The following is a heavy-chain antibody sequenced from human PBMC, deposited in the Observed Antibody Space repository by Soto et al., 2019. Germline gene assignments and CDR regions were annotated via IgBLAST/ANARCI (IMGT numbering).Heavy chain of an antibody. D-gene: IGHD1-1*01. CDR3: ARDVQRFNYYYYYGMDV. Sequence: GGSLRLSCAASGFTFSSNAMSWVRQAPGKGLEWVAVISYDGSNKYYADSVKGRFTISRDNSKNTLYLQMNSLRAEDTAVYYCARDVQRFNYYYYYGMDVWGQGTTVTVSS. V-gene: IGHV3-30*03. J-gene: IGHJ6*02. CDR1: GFTFSSNA. CDR2: ISYDGSNK.